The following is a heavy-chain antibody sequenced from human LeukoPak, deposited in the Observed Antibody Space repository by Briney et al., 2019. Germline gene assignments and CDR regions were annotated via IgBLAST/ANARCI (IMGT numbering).Heavy chain of an antibody. CDR3: ARESPYCSSTSCFEFDY. D-gene: IGHD2-2*01. CDR2: INPNSGGT. CDR1: GYTFTGYY. V-gene: IGHV1-2*02. J-gene: IGHJ4*02. Sequence: ASVKVSCKASGYTFTGYYMHWVQQAPGQGLEWMGWINPNSGGTNYAQKFQGRVTMTRDTSISTAYMELSRLRSDDTAVYYCARESPYCSSTSCFEFDYWGQGTLVTVSS.